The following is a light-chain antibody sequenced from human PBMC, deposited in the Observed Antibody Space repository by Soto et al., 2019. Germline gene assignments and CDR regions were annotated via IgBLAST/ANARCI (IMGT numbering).Light chain of an antibody. CDR3: CSYAGSYTWG. V-gene: IGLV2-11*01. CDR1: SSDVGGYNH. Sequence: QSALTQPRSVSGSPGQSVTISCTGTSSDVGGYNHVSWYQQYPGKAPRLMIYDVSKRPSGVPDRFSGSQSGSTASLSISGLQTDDEADYYCCSYAGSYTWGFGGGNKVTDL. CDR2: DVS. J-gene: IGLJ3*02.